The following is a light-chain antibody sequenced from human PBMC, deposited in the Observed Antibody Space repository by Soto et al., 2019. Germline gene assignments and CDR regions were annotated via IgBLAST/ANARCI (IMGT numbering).Light chain of an antibody. Sequence: DIQMTQSPSSLSASVGDRVAITCQASQGITNYLNWYQQKPGKAPKLLIYDASNLETGDPSRFSGSGSGTDFTFTISSLQPEDIATYYCQQLIRFPTKFGQGTKVDIK. J-gene: IGKJ1*01. CDR1: QGITNY. V-gene: IGKV1-33*01. CDR3: QQLIRFPTK. CDR2: DAS.